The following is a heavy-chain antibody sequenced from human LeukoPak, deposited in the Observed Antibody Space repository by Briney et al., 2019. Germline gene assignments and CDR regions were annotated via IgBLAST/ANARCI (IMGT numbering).Heavy chain of an antibody. J-gene: IGHJ4*02. CDR2: INEHGTKT. D-gene: IGHD5-12*01. CDR3: ARGPSGYHNT. CDR1: RFSFNTYW. V-gene: IGHV3-7*01. Sequence: GGSLRLSCAASRFSFNTYWMGWVRQAPGKGLEWVANINEHGTKTFYVDSVKGRFTISRDNSKNTLYLQMNSLRAEDTAVYYCARGPSGYHNTGGQGTLVTVSS.